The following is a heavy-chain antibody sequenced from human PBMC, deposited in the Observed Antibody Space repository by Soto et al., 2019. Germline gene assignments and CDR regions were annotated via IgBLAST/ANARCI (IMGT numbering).Heavy chain of an antibody. V-gene: IGHV4-59*01. J-gene: IGHJ4*02. Sequence: SETLSLTCTVSGGSISSYYWSWIRQPPGKGLEWIGYIYYSGSTNYNPSLKSRVTISVDTSKNQFSLKLSSVTAADTAVYYCASGVDYGENDYWGQGTLVTVSS. CDR3: ASGVDYGENDY. CDR2: IYYSGST. D-gene: IGHD4-17*01. CDR1: GGSISSYY.